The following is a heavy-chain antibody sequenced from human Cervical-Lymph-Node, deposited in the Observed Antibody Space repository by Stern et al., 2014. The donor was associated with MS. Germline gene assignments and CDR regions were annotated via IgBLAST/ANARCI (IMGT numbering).Heavy chain of an antibody. CDR1: GFIFVDYA. CDR3: TRVVYTMTGFYFDN. Sequence: EVQLVESGGGLVKPGRSLRLSCTTSGFIFVDYAMSWFRQAPGKGLEWVGFIRSKAYGGTAEDAASVKGRFTISRDDSKSIAYLQMNSLKIEDTAVYYCTRVVYTMTGFYFDNWGQGTLVTVSS. CDR2: IRSKAYGGTA. V-gene: IGHV3-49*05. J-gene: IGHJ4*02. D-gene: IGHD3-9*01.